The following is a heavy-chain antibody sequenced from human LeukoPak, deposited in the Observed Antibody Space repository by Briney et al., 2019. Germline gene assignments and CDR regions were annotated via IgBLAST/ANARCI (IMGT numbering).Heavy chain of an antibody. CDR2: IYYSGST. Sequence: SETLSLTCTVSGGSVSSGSYYWSWIRQPPGKGLEWIGYIYYSGSTNYNPPLKSRVTISVDTSKNQFSLKLSSVTAADTAVYYCARAPIVATTTFDYWGQGTLVTVSS. CDR3: ARAPIVATTTFDY. J-gene: IGHJ4*02. V-gene: IGHV4-61*01. D-gene: IGHD5-12*01. CDR1: GGSVSSGSYY.